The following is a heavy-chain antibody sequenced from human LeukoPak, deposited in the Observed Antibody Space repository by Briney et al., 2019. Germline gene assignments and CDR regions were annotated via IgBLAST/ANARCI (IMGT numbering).Heavy chain of an antibody. V-gene: IGHV4-34*01. CDR3: ARGGVTIFGVVINEEYYFDY. CDR2: INHSGST. D-gene: IGHD3-3*01. CDR1: GGSFSGYY. J-gene: IGHJ4*02. Sequence: SETLSLTCAVYGGSFSGYYWSWIRQPPGKGLEWIGEINHSGSTNYNPSLMSRVAMSVDTSKNQFSLNLRSVTAADTAVYYCARGGVTIFGVVINEEYYFDYWGQGTPVTVSS.